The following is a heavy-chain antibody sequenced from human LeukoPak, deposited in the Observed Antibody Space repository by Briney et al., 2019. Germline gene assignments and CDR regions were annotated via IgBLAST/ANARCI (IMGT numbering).Heavy chain of an antibody. CDR3: AGYPTAFGQPT. Sequence: SETLSLTCTVSGGSISSYYWSWIRQPPGKGLEWIGYIYYSGSTNYNPSLKSRVTISVDTSKNQFSLKLSSVTAADTAVYYCAGYPTAFGQPTWGQGTLVTVSS. V-gene: IGHV4-59*01. CDR2: IYYSGST. CDR1: GGSISSYY. D-gene: IGHD4-17*01. J-gene: IGHJ5*02.